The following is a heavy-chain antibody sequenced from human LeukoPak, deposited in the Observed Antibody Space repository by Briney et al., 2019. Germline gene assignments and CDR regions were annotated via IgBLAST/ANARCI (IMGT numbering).Heavy chain of an antibody. CDR2: IYYSGST. J-gene: IGHJ4*02. V-gene: IGHV4-59*01. D-gene: IGHD6-19*01. CDR3: ATTREADYFDY. CDR1: GGSLSSYY. Sequence: SETLSLTCTVSGGSLSSYYWSWLRQPPGKGLEWIGYIYYSGSTNYNPSLTSRVTISVDTSKNQFSLKLSSVTAADTAVYCCATTREADYFDYWGQGTLVTVSS.